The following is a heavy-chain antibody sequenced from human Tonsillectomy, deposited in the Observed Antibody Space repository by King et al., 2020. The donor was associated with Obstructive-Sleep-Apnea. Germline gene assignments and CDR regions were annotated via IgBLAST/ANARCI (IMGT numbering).Heavy chain of an antibody. Sequence: QLQESGPGLVKPSETLSLTCTVSGGSISSYYWSWIRQPPGKGLEWIGYIYYSGSTNYNPSLKSRVTISVDTSKNQFSLKLSSVTAADTAVSYCARGGVDSGWHRHFDYWGQGTLVTVSS. CDR3: ARGGVDSGWHRHFDY. J-gene: IGHJ4*02. CDR1: GGSISSYY. CDR2: IYYSGST. D-gene: IGHD5-12*01. V-gene: IGHV4-59*01.